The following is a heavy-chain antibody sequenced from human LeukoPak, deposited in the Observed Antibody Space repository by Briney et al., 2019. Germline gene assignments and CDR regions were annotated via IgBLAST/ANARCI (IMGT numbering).Heavy chain of an antibody. Sequence: PSETLSLTCAVYGGSFSGYYWSWIRQPPGKGLEWIGEINHSGSTNYNPSLKSRVTISVDTSKNQFSLKLSSVTAADTAVYYCARPPRSYLRRNDAFDIWGQGTMVTVSS. CDR1: GGSFSGYY. J-gene: IGHJ3*02. CDR2: INHSGST. D-gene: IGHD1-26*01. V-gene: IGHV4-34*01. CDR3: ARPPRSYLRRNDAFDI.